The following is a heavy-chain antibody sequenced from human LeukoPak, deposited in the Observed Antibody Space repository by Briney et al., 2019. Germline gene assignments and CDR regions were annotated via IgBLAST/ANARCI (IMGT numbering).Heavy chain of an antibody. D-gene: IGHD3-10*01. CDR2: IKHDGSEK. CDR3: ARDYASGSYVDY. Sequence: GGSLRLSCAASGFTFSNSWMSSVRQAPGKGLEWVANIKHDGSEKYYVDSVKGRFTISRDNAKNSLYLQVNSLRAEDTAVYYCARDYASGSYVDYWGQGTLVTVSS. V-gene: IGHV3-7*01. CDR1: GFTFSNSW. J-gene: IGHJ4*02.